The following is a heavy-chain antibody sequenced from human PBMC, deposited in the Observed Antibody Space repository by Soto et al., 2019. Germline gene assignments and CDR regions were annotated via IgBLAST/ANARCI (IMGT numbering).Heavy chain of an antibody. V-gene: IGHV1-58*02. CDR3: SADRPDIGVGWCV. J-gene: IGHJ6*02. Sequence: SVKVSCKASGSGFISSGIQWVRQAHGQRLEWIGWIVVASGQTNYAQNFRGRVAITRDTSTATAYIELTGLTSEDTAVYFCSADRPDIGVGWCVWGQGTTVTVSS. D-gene: IGHD2-21*01. CDR1: GSGFISSG. CDR2: IVVASGQT.